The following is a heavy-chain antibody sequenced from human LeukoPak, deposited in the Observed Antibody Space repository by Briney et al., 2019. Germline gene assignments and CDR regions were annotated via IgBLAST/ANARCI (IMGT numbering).Heavy chain of an antibody. V-gene: IGHV3-74*01. CDR3: ARSHYYDSSGSFSYYYGMDV. CDR2: INSDGSST. J-gene: IGHJ6*02. CDR1: GFTFSSYG. Sequence: GGSLRLSCAASGFTFSSYGMHWVRQAPGKGLVWVSRINSDGSSTRYADSVKGQFTISRDNAKNTLFLQMNSLRAEDTAVYYCARSHYYDSSGSFSYYYGMDVWGQGTTVTVSS. D-gene: IGHD3-22*01.